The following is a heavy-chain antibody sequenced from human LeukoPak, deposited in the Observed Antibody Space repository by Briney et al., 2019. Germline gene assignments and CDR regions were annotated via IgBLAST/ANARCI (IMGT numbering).Heavy chain of an antibody. D-gene: IGHD5-18*01. CDR2: ISSSGSTI. V-gene: IGHV3-48*03. J-gene: IGHJ4*02. CDR3: ARDAAYGYDRFDY. CDR1: GFTFSSYE. Sequence: KPGGSLRLSCAASGFTFSSYEMNWVRQAPGKGLEWVSYISSSGSTIYYADSVKGRITISRDNAKNSVYLQMNSLRAEDTAVYYCARDAAYGYDRFDYWGQGTQVTVSS.